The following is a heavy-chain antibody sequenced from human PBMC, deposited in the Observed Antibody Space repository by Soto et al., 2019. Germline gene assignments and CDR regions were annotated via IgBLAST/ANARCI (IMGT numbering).Heavy chain of an antibody. J-gene: IGHJ3*02. CDR2: IYYSGST. Sequence: QLQLQESGPGLVKPSETLSLTCTVSGGSISSSSYYWGWIRQPPGKGLEWIGSIYYSGSTYYNPSLTSRVTMSGDTSKNQFFLKLSSVTAAYPAVYYCARVGYCSITSCYAFARGAFDIWGQGTMVTVSS. CDR1: GGSISSSSYY. D-gene: IGHD2-2*01. CDR3: ARVGYCSITSCYAFARGAFDI. V-gene: IGHV4-39*01.